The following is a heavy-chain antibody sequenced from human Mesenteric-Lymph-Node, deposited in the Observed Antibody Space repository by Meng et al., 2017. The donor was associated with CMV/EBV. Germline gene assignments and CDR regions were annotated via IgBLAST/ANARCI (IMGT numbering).Heavy chain of an antibody. CDR2: ITGSGDST. Sequence: LSCAASGFSFQYYAVTWVRQAPGKGLEWVSSITGSGDSTYYLDSVKGRFTISRDNSKNTLYLQMNSLRAEDTAVYYCARDRSRVGDYWGQGTLVTVSS. CDR1: GFSFQYYA. CDR3: ARDRSRVGDY. J-gene: IGHJ4*02. V-gene: IGHV3-23*01.